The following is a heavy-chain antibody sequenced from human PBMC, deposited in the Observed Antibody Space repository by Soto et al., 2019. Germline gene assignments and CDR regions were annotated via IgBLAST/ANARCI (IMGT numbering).Heavy chain of an antibody. CDR2: VSAYNGNT. J-gene: IGHJ4*02. Sequence: QVQLVQSGAEVKKPGASMKVSCKASGFTFTSYGISWVRQAPGQGLEWMGWVSAYNGNTHYAQKLQGRVTMTTDTSTTTASMEPRSRRSDDTAVYYCSRGGSSWQPHEDYWGQGTLVTVSS. CDR3: SRGGSSWQPHEDY. D-gene: IGHD6-13*01. V-gene: IGHV1-18*01. CDR1: GFTFTSYG.